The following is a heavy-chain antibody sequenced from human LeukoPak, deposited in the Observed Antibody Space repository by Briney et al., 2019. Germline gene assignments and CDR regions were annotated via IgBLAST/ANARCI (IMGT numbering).Heavy chain of an antibody. CDR3: AREGTAGTNLNWFDP. CDR1: GGSISSYY. V-gene: IGHV4-59*01. D-gene: IGHD1-1*01. Sequence: SETLSLTCTVSGGSISSYYWSWIRQPPGKGLEWIGYISYSGSTNFNPSLKSRVTISVDTSKNRFSLKLSSVTAADTAVYYCAREGTAGTNLNWFDPWGQGTLVTVSS. CDR2: ISYSGST. J-gene: IGHJ5*02.